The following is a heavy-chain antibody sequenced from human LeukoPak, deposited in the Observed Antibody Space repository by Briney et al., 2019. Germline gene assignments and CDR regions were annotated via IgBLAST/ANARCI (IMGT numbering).Heavy chain of an antibody. CDR1: GYTFTSYD. V-gene: IGHV1-8*01. D-gene: IGHD4-11*01. CDR2: MNPNSGNT. CDR3: ARDLLYGTTYFDC. J-gene: IGHJ4*02. Sequence: GASVKVSCKASGYTFTSYDINWVRQATGQGLECMGWMNPNSGNTGYAQKFQGRVTMTTDTSTSTAYMELRSLRSDDTAVYYCARDLLYGTTYFDCWGQGTLVTVSS.